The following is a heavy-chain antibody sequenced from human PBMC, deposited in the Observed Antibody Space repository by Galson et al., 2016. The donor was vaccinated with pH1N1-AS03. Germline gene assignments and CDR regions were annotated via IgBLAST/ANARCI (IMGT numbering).Heavy chain of an antibody. Sequence: SLRLSCAASGFTFSNYAIHWVRQAPGKGLQWVAVVSDDGYTKYYADSVRGRFTISRDNSENTVFLQMSCLTTEDTGLYYCARVVHEIRGQPNNWLDPWGQGTLVTVSS. D-gene: IGHD1-26*01. CDR3: ARVVHEIRGQPNNWLDP. V-gene: IGHV3-30*15. J-gene: IGHJ5*02. CDR2: VSDDGYTK. CDR1: GFTFSNYA.